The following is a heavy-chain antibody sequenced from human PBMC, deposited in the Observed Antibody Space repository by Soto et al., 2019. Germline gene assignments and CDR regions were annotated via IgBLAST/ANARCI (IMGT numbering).Heavy chain of an antibody. D-gene: IGHD2-21*01. CDR1: GYSFTGYP. CDR3: ARDSREGDNFGH. J-gene: IGHJ5*02. Sequence: ASVKVSCKTSGYSFTGYPLHWVRQAPGQGLQWMGWINPDSGGTNFAQNFQGRVSMTRDTSISTIYLELSSLRFDDTAVYYCARDSREGDNFGHWGQGSLVTVSS. CDR2: INPDSGGT. V-gene: IGHV1-2*02.